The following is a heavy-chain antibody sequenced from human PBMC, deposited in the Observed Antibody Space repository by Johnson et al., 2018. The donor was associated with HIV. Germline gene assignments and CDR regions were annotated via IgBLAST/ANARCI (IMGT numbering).Heavy chain of an antibody. CDR1: GFTFRNYG. J-gene: IGHJ3*02. CDR2: ISFDGTNK. Sequence: QVQLVESGGGVVQPGRSLRLSCAASGFTFRNYGMHWVRQAPGKGLEWVAVISFDGTNKYYAESVKGLSTISRDNSNNTLYLQMNSLRVDDTAVYYCARASGFDIWGQGTMVTVSS. CDR3: ARASGFDI. D-gene: IGHD1-26*01. V-gene: IGHV3-30*03.